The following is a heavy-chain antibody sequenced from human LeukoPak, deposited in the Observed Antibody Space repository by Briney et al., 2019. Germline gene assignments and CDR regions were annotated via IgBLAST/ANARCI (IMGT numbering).Heavy chain of an antibody. Sequence: GGSLRLSCAASGFTFSSYWMSWVRQAPGKGLEWVANIKQDGSEKYYVDSVKGRFTISRDNAKNSLYLQMNSLRAEDTAVYYCARGGGSGSYYRLRYHYYYMDVWGKGTTVTVSS. CDR3: ARGGGSGSYYRLRYHYYYMDV. CDR2: IKQDGSEK. J-gene: IGHJ6*03. CDR1: GFTFSSYW. D-gene: IGHD3-10*01. V-gene: IGHV3-7*01.